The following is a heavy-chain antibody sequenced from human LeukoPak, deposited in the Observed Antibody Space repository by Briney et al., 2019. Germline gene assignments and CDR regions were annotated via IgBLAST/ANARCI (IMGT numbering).Heavy chain of an antibody. V-gene: IGHV4-59*02. D-gene: IGHD2-2*01. J-gene: IGHJ3*02. CDR2: LSHSGSS. Sequence: PSETLSLTCTVSGGSVSSYYWSWLRRPPGRGLEWIAYLSHSGSSDSNPSLTSRVTTLVDTSKNQFSLNLTSATAADTAVYCCARARYANAWYAFDIWGHGTMVTVSS. CDR1: GGSVSSYY. CDR3: ARARYANAWYAFDI.